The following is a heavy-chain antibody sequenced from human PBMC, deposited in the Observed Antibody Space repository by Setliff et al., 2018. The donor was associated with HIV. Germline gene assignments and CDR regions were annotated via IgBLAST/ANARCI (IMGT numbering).Heavy chain of an antibody. Sequence: GASVKVSCKASGGTFSSYTINWVRQAPGQGREWMGRRIPILGIGNDEQAQKFKGRVTFTADKSTSTVYMELSNLRSEDTAVYYCARCGAGECHLYMDVWGKGTAVTVSS. D-gene: IGHD3-16*01. CDR3: ARCGAGECHLYMDV. V-gene: IGHV1-69*02. J-gene: IGHJ6*03. CDR1: GGTFSSYT. CDR2: RIPILGIG.